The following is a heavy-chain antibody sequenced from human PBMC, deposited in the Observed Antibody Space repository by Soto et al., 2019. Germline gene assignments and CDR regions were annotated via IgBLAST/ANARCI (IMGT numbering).Heavy chain of an antibody. V-gene: IGHV3-7*04. Sequence: GGYLRLSCAASGFTFSQHWMSWVRQAPGKGLEWVANINEDGKTKYYVDSVKGRFTISRDNAENSLFLQMNNMRAEDTAVYYCVRGLGFLVEHWGQGTLVTLSS. J-gene: IGHJ4*02. D-gene: IGHD3-3*01. CDR3: VRGLGFLVEH. CDR2: INEDGKTK. CDR1: GFTFSQHW.